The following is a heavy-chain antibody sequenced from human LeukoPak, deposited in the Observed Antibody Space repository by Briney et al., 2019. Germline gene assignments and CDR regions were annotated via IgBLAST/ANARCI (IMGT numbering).Heavy chain of an antibody. D-gene: IGHD3-16*02. CDR3: ARDGGTLGITTFGGVIVPDY. Sequence: ASVKVSCKASGYTFTSYGISWVRQAPGQGLEWVGWTSAYNGNTNYAQKLQGRVTMTTDTSTSTAYMELRSLRSDDTAVYYCARDGGTLGITTFGGVIVPDYWGQGTLVTVSS. J-gene: IGHJ4*02. CDR1: GYTFTSYG. V-gene: IGHV1-18*01. CDR2: TSAYNGNT.